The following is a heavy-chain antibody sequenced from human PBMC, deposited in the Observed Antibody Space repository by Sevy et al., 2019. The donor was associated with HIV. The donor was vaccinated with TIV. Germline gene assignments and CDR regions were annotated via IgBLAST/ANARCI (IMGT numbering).Heavy chain of an antibody. J-gene: IGHJ4*02. D-gene: IGHD3-16*01. CDR2: ISIGRSYI. Sequence: GGSLRLSCAASGFTFSSYSMNWVRQAPGMGLEWVSSISIGRSYIYYADSVKGRFTISRDKAKNSLYLQMNSLGAEDTAVYYCARAPEENYDYITGSFDYWGQGTLVTVSS. CDR1: GFTFSSYS. V-gene: IGHV3-21*01. CDR3: ARAPEENYDYITGSFDY.